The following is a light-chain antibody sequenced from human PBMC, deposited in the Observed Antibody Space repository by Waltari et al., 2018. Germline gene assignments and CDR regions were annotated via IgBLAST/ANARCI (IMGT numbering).Light chain of an antibody. Sequence: QSALTQPPSASGSPGQSVTISCTGTSSDVGGYNYVSWYQQHPGKAPTRMIYEVSNRPSGVPDRFSGSKSGNTASLTVSGLQAEDEADYYCSSYAGSNNLVFGGGTKLTVL. CDR1: SSDVGGYNY. CDR2: EVS. V-gene: IGLV2-8*01. CDR3: SSYAGSNNLV. J-gene: IGLJ3*02.